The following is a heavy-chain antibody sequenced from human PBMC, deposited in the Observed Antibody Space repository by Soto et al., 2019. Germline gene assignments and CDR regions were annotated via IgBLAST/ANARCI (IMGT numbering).Heavy chain of an antibody. Sequence: PGGSLRLSCAASGFTFDDYTMHWVRQAPGKGLEWVSLISWDGGSTYYADSVKGRFTISRDNSKNSPYLQMNSLRTEDTALYYCAKGELEPYFDYWGQGTLVTVSS. CDR2: ISWDGGST. CDR1: GFTFDDYT. J-gene: IGHJ4*02. V-gene: IGHV3-43*01. D-gene: IGHD1-1*01. CDR3: AKGELEPYFDY.